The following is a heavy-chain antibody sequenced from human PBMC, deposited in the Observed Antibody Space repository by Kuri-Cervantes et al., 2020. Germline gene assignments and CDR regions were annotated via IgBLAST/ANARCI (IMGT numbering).Heavy chain of an antibody. CDR2: INSDGSST. J-gene: IGHJ4*02. CDR1: GFAFSSYW. V-gene: IGHV3-74*01. Sequence: GESLKISCAGSGFAFSSYWMHWVRQAPGKGLVWVSRINSDGSSTTYADSVKGRFTISRDNAKNTLYLQMNSLRAEDTAVYYCAKDLYYYGSGSYYGYWGQGTLVTVSS. D-gene: IGHD3-10*01. CDR3: AKDLYYYGSGSYYGY.